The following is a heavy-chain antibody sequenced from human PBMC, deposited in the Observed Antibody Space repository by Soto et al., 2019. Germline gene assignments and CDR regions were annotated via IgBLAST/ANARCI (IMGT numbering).Heavy chain of an antibody. V-gene: IGHV3-33*01. CDR2: IWYDGSNK. CDR3: ARDQESDTPMPGY. Sequence: GGSLRLSCAASGFTFTSYGMHWVRQAPGKGLEWVAVIWYDGSNKYYADSVKGRVTVSRDNSKNRLYLQMNSLRAEDTAVYYCARDQESDTPMPGYWGQGTLVTVS. CDR1: GFTFTSYG. J-gene: IGHJ4*02. D-gene: IGHD5-18*01.